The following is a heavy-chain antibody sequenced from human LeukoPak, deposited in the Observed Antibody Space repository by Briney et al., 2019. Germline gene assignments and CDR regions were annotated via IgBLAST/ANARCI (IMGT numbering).Heavy chain of an antibody. J-gene: IGHJ6*02. V-gene: IGHV3-33*01. D-gene: IGHD3-10*01. CDR2: IWYDGTNE. CDR3: ARDYGSGRGVEISYYHYGMDL. Sequence: PGRSLTLSCAASGLTFSTYGMHWVRQAPGKGLEWVAVIWYDGTNEYYADSVKGRFTISRDNSKNTLYLQMNSLRAEDTALYFCARDYGSGRGVEISYYHYGMDLCGQGTTVTVSS. CDR1: GLTFSTYG.